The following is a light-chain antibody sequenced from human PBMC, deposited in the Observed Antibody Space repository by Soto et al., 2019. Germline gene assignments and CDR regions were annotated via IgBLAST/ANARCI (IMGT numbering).Light chain of an antibody. V-gene: IGLV2-14*01. CDR2: EVS. J-gene: IGLJ1*01. CDR3: NSYGSTSTRYV. Sequence: QSALTQPASVSGSPGQSITISCTGTSSDVGGYNYVSWYQQHPGKAPKLTIYEVSNRPSGVSNRFSGSKSGNTASLTISGLQAEDEADYFCNSYGSTSTRYVFGTGTKLTVL. CDR1: SSDVGGYNY.